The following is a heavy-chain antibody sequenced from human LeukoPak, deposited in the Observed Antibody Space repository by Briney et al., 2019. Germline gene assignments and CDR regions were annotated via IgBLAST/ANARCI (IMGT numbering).Heavy chain of an antibody. CDR3: ARGAYGDYDY. CDR2: ISGSGGST. Sequence: PGGSLRLSCAASGFIFSSYAMSWVRQAPGKGLEWVSTISGSGGSTYYADSVKGRFTISRDNSKNTLYLQMNSLRGEDTALYYCARGAYGDYDYWGQGTLVTVSS. CDR1: GFIFSSYA. J-gene: IGHJ4*02. D-gene: IGHD4-17*01. V-gene: IGHV3-23*01.